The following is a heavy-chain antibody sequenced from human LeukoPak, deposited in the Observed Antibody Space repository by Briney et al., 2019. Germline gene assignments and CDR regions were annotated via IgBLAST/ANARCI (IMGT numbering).Heavy chain of an antibody. CDR3: ATALHRPLEFDY. CDR2: FDPEDGET. D-gene: IGHD6-6*01. J-gene: IGHJ4*02. CDR1: GYTLTELS. Sequence: ASVKVSCKVSGYTLTELSMHWVRQAPGKGLEWMGGFDPEDGETIYAQKFQGRVTMTEDTSTDTAYMELSSLRSEDTAVYYCATALHRPLEFDYWGQGTLVTVSS. V-gene: IGHV1-24*01.